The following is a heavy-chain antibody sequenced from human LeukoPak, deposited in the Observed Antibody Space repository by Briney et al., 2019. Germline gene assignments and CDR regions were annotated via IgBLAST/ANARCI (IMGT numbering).Heavy chain of an antibody. CDR3: ASAGGDSRSPLPFYY. J-gene: IGHJ4*02. Sequence: GGSLRLSCAASGFTFSSYAMHWVRQAPGKGLEWVANIKQDGSEKYYVDSVKGRFTISRDNAENSLSLQMNSLRAEDTAVYYCASAGGDSRSPLPFYYWGQGTLVTVSS. V-gene: IGHV3-7*03. CDR1: GFTFSSYA. D-gene: IGHD6-6*01. CDR2: IKQDGSEK.